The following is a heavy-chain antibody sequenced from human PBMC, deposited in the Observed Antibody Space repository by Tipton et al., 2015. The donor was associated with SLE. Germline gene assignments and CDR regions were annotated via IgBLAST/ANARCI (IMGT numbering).Heavy chain of an antibody. V-gene: IGHV1-18*01. CDR2: INVYNGNT. CDR3: ARDPYPYHSGTPL. J-gene: IGHJ4*02. CDR1: GYTFTSYS. D-gene: IGHD2-15*01. Sequence: QLVQSGAEVKKPGAAVKVSCKTSGYTFTSYSISWVRQAPGQGLEWMGWINVYNGNTKYAQSLQGRVTMTTDTSTRTAYMELKNLRSDDTAVYYCARDPYPYHSGTPLWGQGTLVTVSS.